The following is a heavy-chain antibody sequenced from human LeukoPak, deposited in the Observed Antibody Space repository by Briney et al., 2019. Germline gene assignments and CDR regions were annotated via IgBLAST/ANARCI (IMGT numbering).Heavy chain of an antibody. J-gene: IGHJ6*03. CDR2: IKQDGSEK. V-gene: IGHV3-7*01. CDR3: ARVWKDYYYYYMDV. Sequence: GGSLRLSCAASGFTFSSYSMNWVRQAPGKGLEWVANIKQDGSEKYYVDSVKGRFTISRDNAKNSLYLQMNSLRAEDTAVYYCARVWKDYYYYYMDVWGKGTTVTISS. D-gene: IGHD1-1*01. CDR1: GFTFSSYS.